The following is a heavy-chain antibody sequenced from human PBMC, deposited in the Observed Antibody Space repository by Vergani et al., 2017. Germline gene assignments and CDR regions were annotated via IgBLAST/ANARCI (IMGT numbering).Heavy chain of an antibody. CDR3: AREVVGEYSSSSGAFDI. Sequence: EVQLVQSGAEVKKPGESLKISCKGSGYSFTSHWIGWVRQMPGKGLEWMGIIYPGDSDTRYSPSFQGQVTISADQSIRPAYLQWSSLKASDTAMYYCAREVVGEYSSSSGAFDIWGQGTMVTVSS. CDR1: GYSFTSHW. J-gene: IGHJ3*02. D-gene: IGHD6-6*01. CDR2: IYPGDSDT. V-gene: IGHV5-51*01.